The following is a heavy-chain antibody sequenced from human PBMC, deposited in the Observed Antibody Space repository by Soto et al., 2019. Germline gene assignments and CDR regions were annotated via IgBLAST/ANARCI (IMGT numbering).Heavy chain of an antibody. Sequence: SETLSLTCTVSGGSISSSSYYWGWIRQPPGKGLEWIGSIYYSGSTYYNPSLKSRVTISVDTSKNQFSLKLSSVTAADTAVYYCAGRRRMGYYYYGMDVWGQGTTVTVSS. CDR1: GGSISSSSYY. V-gene: IGHV4-39*01. D-gene: IGHD2-8*01. CDR2: IYYSGST. CDR3: AGRRRMGYYYYGMDV. J-gene: IGHJ6*02.